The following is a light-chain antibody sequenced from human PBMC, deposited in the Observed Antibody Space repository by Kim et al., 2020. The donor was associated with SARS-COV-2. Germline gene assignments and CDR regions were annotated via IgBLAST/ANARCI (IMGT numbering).Light chain of an antibody. CDR2: RDS. J-gene: IGLJ3*02. CDR3: QVWDSSTAV. CDR1: NIGSKK. V-gene: IGLV3-9*01. Sequence: SVALVQTAKITCGGNNIGSKKVHWYQQKPGQAPVLVIYRDSNRPSGIPERFSGSNSGNTATLTISRAQAGDEADYYCQVWDSSTAVFGGGTQLSVL.